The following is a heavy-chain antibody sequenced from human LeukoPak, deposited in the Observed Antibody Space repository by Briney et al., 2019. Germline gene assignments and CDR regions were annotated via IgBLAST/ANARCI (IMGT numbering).Heavy chain of an antibody. Sequence: GGSLRLSCAASGFTFRDFAMSWVRQAPGKGLEWVSATSGDAHSTYYADSLKGRFTISRDNSKDTLYLQMNSLRAADTATYFCVKDAPLPFDFWGQGALVIVSS. CDR2: TSGDAHST. CDR1: GFTFRDFA. V-gene: IGHV3-23*01. CDR3: VKDAPLPFDF. J-gene: IGHJ4*02.